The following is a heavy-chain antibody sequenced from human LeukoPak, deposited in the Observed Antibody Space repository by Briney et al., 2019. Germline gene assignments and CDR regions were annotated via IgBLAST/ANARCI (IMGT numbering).Heavy chain of an antibody. CDR2: ISAYNGNT. Sequence: ASVKVPCKASGYTFTSYGISWVRQAPGQGLEWMGWISAYNGNTNYAQKLQGRVTMTTDTSTSTAYMELRSLRSDDTAVYYCARDKGPDYYYGMDVWGQGTTVTVSS. V-gene: IGHV1-18*01. J-gene: IGHJ6*02. CDR1: GYTFTSYG. CDR3: ARDKGPDYYYGMDV.